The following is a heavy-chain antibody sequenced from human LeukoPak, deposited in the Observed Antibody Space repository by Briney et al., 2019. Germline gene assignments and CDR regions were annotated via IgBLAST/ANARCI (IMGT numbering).Heavy chain of an antibody. Sequence: SETLSLTCAVYGGSFSGYYWSWIRQPPGKGLEWIGEINHGGSTNYNPSLKSRVTISVDTSKNQFSLKLSSVTAADTAVYYCARPGHYYDSSGYYPFDYWGQGTLVTVSS. CDR1: GGSFSGYY. CDR2: INHGGST. D-gene: IGHD3-22*01. V-gene: IGHV4-34*01. CDR3: ARPGHYYDSSGYYPFDY. J-gene: IGHJ4*02.